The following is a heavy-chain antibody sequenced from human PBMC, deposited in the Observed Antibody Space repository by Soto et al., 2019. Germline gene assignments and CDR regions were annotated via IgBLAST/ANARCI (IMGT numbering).Heavy chain of an antibody. J-gene: IGHJ6*02. CDR3: ARDREGVAALRTYYYYGMDV. Sequence: GGSLRLSCAASGFTFSSYGMHWVRQAPGKGLEWVAVIWYDGSNKYYADSVKGRFTISRDNSKNTLYLQMNSLRAEDTAVYYCARDREGVAALRTYYYYGMDVWGQGTTVTVSS. CDR1: GFTFSSYG. CDR2: IWYDGSNK. D-gene: IGHD2-15*01. V-gene: IGHV3-33*01.